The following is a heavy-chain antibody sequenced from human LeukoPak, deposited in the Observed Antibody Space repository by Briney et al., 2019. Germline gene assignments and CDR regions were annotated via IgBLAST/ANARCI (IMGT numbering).Heavy chain of an antibody. D-gene: IGHD2-15*01. V-gene: IGHV1-8*03. Sequence: ASVKVSCKASGYTFTSYDINWVRQATGQGLEWMGWMNPNSGNTGYAQKFQGRVTITRNTSISTAYMELSSLRSEDTAVYYCARGYCSGGSCYTGRYYFDYWGQGTLVTVSS. CDR1: GYTFTSYD. CDR3: ARGYCSGGSCYTGRYYFDY. CDR2: MNPNSGNT. J-gene: IGHJ4*02.